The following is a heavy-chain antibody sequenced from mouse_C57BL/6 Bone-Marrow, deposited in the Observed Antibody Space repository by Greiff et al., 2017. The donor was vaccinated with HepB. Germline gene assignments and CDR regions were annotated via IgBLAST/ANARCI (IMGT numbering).Heavy chain of an antibody. D-gene: IGHD2-3*01. CDR2: IHPNSGST. CDR3: ARGRWFSLAWFAY. V-gene: IGHV1-64*01. CDR1: GYTFTSYW. J-gene: IGHJ3*01. Sequence: QVQLQQPGAELVKPGASVKLSCKASGYTFTSYWMHWVKQRPGQGLEWIGMIHPNSGSTNYNEKFKSKATLTVDKSSSTAYMQLSSLTSEDSAVYYCARGRWFSLAWFAYWGQGTLVTVSA.